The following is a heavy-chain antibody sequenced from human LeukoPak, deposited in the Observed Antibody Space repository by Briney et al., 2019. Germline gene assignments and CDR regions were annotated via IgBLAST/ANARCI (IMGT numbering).Heavy chain of an antibody. D-gene: IGHD3-10*01. Sequence: GGSLRLSCAASGFTFSSYRMSWVRQAPGKGLEWVSSISSGNSYIYYADSVKGRFTISRDNAKNSLYLQMNSLRAEDTAVYYCARTRGSGTGSYYFDYWGQGILVTVSS. CDR1: GFTFSSYR. CDR3: ARTRGSGTGSYYFDY. V-gene: IGHV3-21*01. CDR2: ISSGNSYI. J-gene: IGHJ4*02.